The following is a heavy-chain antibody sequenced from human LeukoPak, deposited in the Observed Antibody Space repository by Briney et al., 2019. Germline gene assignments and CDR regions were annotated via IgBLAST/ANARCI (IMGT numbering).Heavy chain of an antibody. Sequence: PGGSLRLSCVASGFTFNTYNMNWVRQAPGKGLEWVSYITSSSSDIYYADSVKGRFTISRDNAKNSVYLQMNSLRAEDTAVYHFAAWGDDYYHMDVWGKGTTVTVSS. V-gene: IGHV3-21*01. D-gene: IGHD3-16*01. CDR1: GFTFNTYN. J-gene: IGHJ6*03. CDR3: AAWGDDYYHMDV. CDR2: ITSSSSDI.